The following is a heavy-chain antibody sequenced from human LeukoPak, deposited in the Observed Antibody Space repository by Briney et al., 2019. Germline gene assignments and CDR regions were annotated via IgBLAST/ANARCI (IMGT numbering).Heavy chain of an antibody. CDR1: GFTFSSYS. V-gene: IGHV3-21*04. CDR3: ARDGYCSGGSCYSVAYY. Sequence: GGSLRLSCAASGFTFSSYSMNWVRQAPGKGLEWVSSISSSSYIYYADSVKGRFTISRDNSKNTLYLQMNSLRAEDTAVYYCARDGYCSGGSCYSVAYYWGQGTLVTVSS. D-gene: IGHD2-15*01. J-gene: IGHJ4*02. CDR2: ISSSSYI.